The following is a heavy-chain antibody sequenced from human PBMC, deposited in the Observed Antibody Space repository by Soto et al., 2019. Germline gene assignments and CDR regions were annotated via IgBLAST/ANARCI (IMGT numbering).Heavy chain of an antibody. CDR3: ARDGPSLNDCSGGSCYSGGSDY. V-gene: IGHV1-69*08. D-gene: IGHD2-15*01. J-gene: IGHJ4*02. Sequence: QVQLVQSGAEVKKPGSSVKVSCKASGGTFSSYTISWVRQAPGQGLEWMGRIIPILGIANYAQKFQGRVTITADKSTSTAYMELSSLRSEDTAVYYWARDGPSLNDCSGGSCYSGGSDYWCQGTLVTVSS. CDR2: IIPILGIA. CDR1: GGTFSSYT.